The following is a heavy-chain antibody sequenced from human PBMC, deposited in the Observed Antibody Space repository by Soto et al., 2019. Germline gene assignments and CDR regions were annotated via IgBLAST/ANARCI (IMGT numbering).Heavy chain of an antibody. CDR3: ARVTSMVRGVIDNWFDP. V-gene: IGHV1-69*01. Sequence: QVPLVQSGAEVKKPGSSVTVSCKASGGTFSSYAIHWVRQAPGQGLEWMGGIIPMYGPAKYAQRFQGRVTITAYESTTPVYMELTSLTSQDPAVYYCARVTSMVRGVIDNWFDPWGHGTLVTVSS. D-gene: IGHD3-10*01. J-gene: IGHJ5*02. CDR2: IIPMYGPA. CDR1: GGTFSSYA.